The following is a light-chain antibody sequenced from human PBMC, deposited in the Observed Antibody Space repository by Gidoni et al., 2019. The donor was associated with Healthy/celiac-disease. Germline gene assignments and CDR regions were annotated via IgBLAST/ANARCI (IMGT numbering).Light chain of an antibody. CDR1: QSISSL. CDR3: QQYNSYSGT. V-gene: IGKV1-5*01. J-gene: IGKJ1*01. Sequence: DIQMTQSPSTLSASVGDRVTIPCRASQSISSLLAWYQQKPGKAPKLLIYDASSLESGVPSRFSGSGSGTEFTLTISSLQPDDFATYYCQQYNSYSGTFGQGTKVEIK. CDR2: DAS.